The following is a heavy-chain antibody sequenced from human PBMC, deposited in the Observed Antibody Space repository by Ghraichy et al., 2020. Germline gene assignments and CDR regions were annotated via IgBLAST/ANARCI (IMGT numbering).Heavy chain of an antibody. CDR2: INYNGGST. Sequence: GESLNISCAASGFTFSSYAMHWVRQAPGKGLEYVSAINYNGGSTYYADSVKGRFTISRDNSKNTLYLQMGSLRAEDMAVYYCARDRLEYSSSFGLDYWGQGTLVTVSS. D-gene: IGHD6-6*01. CDR3: ARDRLEYSSSFGLDY. J-gene: IGHJ4*02. V-gene: IGHV3-64*02. CDR1: GFTFSSYA.